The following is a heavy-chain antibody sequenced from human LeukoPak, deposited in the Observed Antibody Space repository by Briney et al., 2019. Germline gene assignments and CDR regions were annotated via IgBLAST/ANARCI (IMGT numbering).Heavy chain of an antibody. Sequence: PSETLSLTCTVSGGSIANYFWNWIRQSPGKGLEWIGYIQNSGTIYHPSLKSRVSISVDTSKNQFSLKLSSVTASDTGVYYCARGRGYNSNSLRSFDFWGQGTLVTVSS. CDR1: GGSIANYF. V-gene: IGHV4-59*01. D-gene: IGHD4-11*01. J-gene: IGHJ4*02. CDR2: IQNSGT. CDR3: ARGRGYNSNSLRSFDF.